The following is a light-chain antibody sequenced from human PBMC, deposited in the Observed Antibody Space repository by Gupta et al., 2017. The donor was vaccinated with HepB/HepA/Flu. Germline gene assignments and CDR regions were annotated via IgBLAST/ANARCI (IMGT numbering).Light chain of an antibody. J-gene: IGKJ1*01. V-gene: IGKV3-11*01. CDR2: DTS. Sequence: EIVLTQSPATLSLSPGERATLSCRASQSVYNSLVCYQQKPDQAPRLLNDDTSNRATGIPARFSGSGSGTDFTLTISSLEPEDFAVYYCQQGKYWPTFGQGTKVEIK. CDR3: QQGKYWPT. CDR1: QSVYNS.